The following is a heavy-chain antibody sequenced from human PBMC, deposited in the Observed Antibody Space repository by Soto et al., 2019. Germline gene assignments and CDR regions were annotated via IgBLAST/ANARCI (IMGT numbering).Heavy chain of an antibody. Sequence: GGSLRLSXVGSGFTFSTYSINWVRQAPGKGLEWVSSISSRSDIYYADSVKGRFTISRDNAKNSVSLQMNSLRAEDTAVYYCAREYTTWPLAYGLDVWGQGTTVTVSS. V-gene: IGHV3-21*01. CDR1: GFTFSTYS. J-gene: IGHJ6*02. CDR3: AREYTTWPLAYGLDV. D-gene: IGHD1-26*01. CDR2: ISSRSDI.